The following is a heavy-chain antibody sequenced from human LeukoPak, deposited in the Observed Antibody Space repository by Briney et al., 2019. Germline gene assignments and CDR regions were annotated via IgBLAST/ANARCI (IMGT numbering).Heavy chain of an antibody. CDR3: ARDPTTVVTLPYYFDF. V-gene: IGHV4-34*01. Sequence: SETLSLTCVVYGGSFTGHHWNWIRQSAGKGLGWIGEVNHRGTTNYNPSLKSRVTISVDTSKNQFFLKLTSVTAADTAVYYCARDPTTVVTLPYYFDFWGQGTLVTVSS. J-gene: IGHJ4*02. D-gene: IGHD4-23*01. CDR1: GGSFTGHH. CDR2: VNHRGTT.